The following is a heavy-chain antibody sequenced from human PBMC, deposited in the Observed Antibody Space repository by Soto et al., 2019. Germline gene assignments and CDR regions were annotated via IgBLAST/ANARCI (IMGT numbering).Heavy chain of an antibody. CDR3: ATGAAGVAAHVS. CDR1: GYSFTSFG. CDR2: VNAYNGNT. J-gene: IGHJ4*02. D-gene: IGHD6-6*01. V-gene: IGHV1-18*01. Sequence: QVQLVQSGGEVKKPGASVKVSCKASGYSFTSFGVNWVRQAPGQGLEWMGWVNAYNGNTNYAQKFQGRVTLTADTSMSTAYMEVGSLRSDDPAVYYCATGAAGVAAHVSWGQGTLVTVSS.